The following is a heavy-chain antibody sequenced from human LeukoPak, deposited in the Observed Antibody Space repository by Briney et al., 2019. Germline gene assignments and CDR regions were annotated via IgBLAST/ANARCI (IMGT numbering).Heavy chain of an antibody. CDR3: ASSPIHFDWLSSFDY. CDR1: GYTFTGYY. V-gene: IGHV1-2*02. CDR2: INPNSGGT. Sequence: ASVKVSCKSSGYTFTGYYMHWVRQAPGQGLGWMGWINPNSGGTNYAQKFQGRVTMTRDTSISTAYMELSRLRSDDTAVYYCASSPIHFDWLSSFDYWGQGTLVTVSS. J-gene: IGHJ4*02. D-gene: IGHD3-9*01.